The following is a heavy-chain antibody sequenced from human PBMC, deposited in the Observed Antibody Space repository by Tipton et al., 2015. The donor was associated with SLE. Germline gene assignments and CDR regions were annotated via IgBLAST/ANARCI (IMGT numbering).Heavy chain of an antibody. Sequence: SLRLSCAASGLTFTASAMTWVRQTPGKGLEWVSGINSGGDRKKYADSLKGRFTISRDNARNRLYLQMNSLSAEDTAVYYCAKGGNIAFCTVTSCVANWFDPWGQGTLVTVSS. J-gene: IGHJ5*02. CDR1: GLTFTASA. CDR2: INSGGDRK. D-gene: IGHD2-2*01. CDR3: AKGGNIAFCTVTSCVANWFDP. V-gene: IGHV3-23*01.